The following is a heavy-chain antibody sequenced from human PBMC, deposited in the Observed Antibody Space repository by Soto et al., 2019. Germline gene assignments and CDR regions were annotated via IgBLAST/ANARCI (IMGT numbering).Heavy chain of an antibody. CDR2: LSSRGGTT. V-gene: IGHV3-64D*08. CDR1: GFIFSSYA. Sequence: GSLRLSCSASGFIFSSYAMHWVRQAPVKGLEYVSGLSSRGGTTYYADSAKGRFTVSRNNSNNTLYLQMNSLRDDETAVYYCVKDTTLTVSRAFDHLGQGTLVTVSS. CDR3: VKDTTLTVSRAFDH. J-gene: IGHJ4*01. D-gene: IGHD1-26*01.